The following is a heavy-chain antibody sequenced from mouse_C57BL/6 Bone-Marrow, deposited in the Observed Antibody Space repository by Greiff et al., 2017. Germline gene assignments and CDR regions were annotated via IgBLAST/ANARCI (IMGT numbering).Heavy chain of an antibody. CDR2: LSDGGSYT. V-gene: IGHV5-4*01. CDR3: ARETTVVATPFAY. CDR1: GFTFSSYA. J-gene: IGHJ3*01. Sequence: EVQGVESGGGLVKPGGSLKLSCAASGFTFSSYAMSWVRQTPEKRLEWVATLSDGGSYTYYPDNVKGRFTISRDNAKNSLYLQMRHLKSEDTAMYYCARETTVVATPFAYGGQGTLVTVSA. D-gene: IGHD1-1*01.